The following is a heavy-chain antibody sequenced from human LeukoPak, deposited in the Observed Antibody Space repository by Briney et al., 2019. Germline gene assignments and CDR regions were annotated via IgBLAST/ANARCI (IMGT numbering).Heavy chain of an antibody. CDR3: ARCIAAAAFDS. V-gene: IGHV4-39*01. CDR2: VYYSGGT. Sequence: SETLSLTCTVSGDSISSSGYYWGWIRQPPGKGLEWIGSVYYSGGTYYNPPLKSRVTISRDTSINQFSLKLSSVTAADTAVYFCARCIAAAAFDSWGRGTLVTVSS. J-gene: IGHJ4*02. D-gene: IGHD6-25*01. CDR1: GDSISSSGYY.